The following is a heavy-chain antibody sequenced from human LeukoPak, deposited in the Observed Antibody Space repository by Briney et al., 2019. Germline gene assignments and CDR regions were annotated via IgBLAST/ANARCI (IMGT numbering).Heavy chain of an antibody. J-gene: IGHJ4*02. D-gene: IGHD2-15*01. CDR1: GFTFSSYS. CDR3: ARAATGYLDDH. V-gene: IGHV3-21*01. Sequence: GGSLRLSCAASGFTFSSYSMNWVRQAPGKGLEWVSSISSSSSYIYYADSVKGRFTISRDNAKNSLYLQMNSLRAEDTAVYYCARAATGYLDDHWGQGTLVTVSS. CDR2: ISSSSSYI.